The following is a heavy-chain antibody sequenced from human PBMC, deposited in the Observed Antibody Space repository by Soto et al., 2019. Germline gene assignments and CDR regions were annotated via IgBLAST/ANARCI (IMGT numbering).Heavy chain of an antibody. CDR2: IYYRGTN. Sequence: QVELQESGPGLVKPSQTLSLTSGVSGGSIKTGGYYWTWILQYPGQGLEWIGYIYYRGTNWYNPFLRSGVIMSVAVSQNQFFLNHTSVTVADPAVYYCAIHRASDFYYFDSWGQGIPVTVSS. CDR3: AIHRASDFYYFDS. D-gene: IGHD3-16*02. CDR1: GGSIKTGGYY. J-gene: IGHJ4*02. V-gene: IGHV4-31*11.